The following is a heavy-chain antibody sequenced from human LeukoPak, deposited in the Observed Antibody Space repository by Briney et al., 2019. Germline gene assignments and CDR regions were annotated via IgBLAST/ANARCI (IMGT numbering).Heavy chain of an antibody. J-gene: IGHJ4*02. CDR2: IYTSGST. V-gene: IGHV4-4*07. D-gene: IGHD3-22*01. CDR1: GGSISSDY. CDR3: ARGPAMDYYDSSGIDY. Sequence: PSETLSLTCTVSGGSISSDYWSWIRQPAGKGLEWIGRIYTSGSTNYNPSLKSRVTMSVDTSKNQFSLKLSSVTAADTAVYYCARGPAMDYYDSSGIDYWGQGTLVTVSS.